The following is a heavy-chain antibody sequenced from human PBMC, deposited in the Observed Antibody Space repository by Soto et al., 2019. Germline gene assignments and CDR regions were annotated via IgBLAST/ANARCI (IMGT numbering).Heavy chain of an antibody. D-gene: IGHD2-15*01. Sequence: EVQLVESVGGLVQPGASLRLSCAASGFTFSSYWMHWVRQAPGKGLVWVSRINSDGSSTSYAGSVKGRFTISRDNAKNTLYLQMNSLRAEDTAVYYCVRTSLVVAAATREDYWGQGTLVTVSS. CDR1: GFTFSSYW. V-gene: IGHV3-74*01. J-gene: IGHJ4*02. CDR2: INSDGSST. CDR3: VRTSLVVAAATREDY.